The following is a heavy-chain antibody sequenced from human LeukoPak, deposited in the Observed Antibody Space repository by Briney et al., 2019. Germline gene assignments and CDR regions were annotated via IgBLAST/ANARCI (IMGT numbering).Heavy chain of an antibody. D-gene: IGHD3-22*01. V-gene: IGHV4-39*01. J-gene: IGHJ4*02. CDR3: ASLPYYYDSSGYSYYFDY. CDR1: GGSISSSSYY. Sequence: LETLSPTCTVSGGSISSSSYYWGWIRQPPGKGLEWIGSIYYSGSTYYNPSLKSRVTISVDTSKNQFSLKLSSVTAADTAVYYCASLPYYYDSSGYSYYFDYWGQGTLVTVSS. CDR2: IYYSGST.